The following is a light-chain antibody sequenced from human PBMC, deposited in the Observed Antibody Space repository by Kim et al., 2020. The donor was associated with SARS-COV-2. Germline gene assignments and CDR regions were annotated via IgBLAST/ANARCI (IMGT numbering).Light chain of an antibody. V-gene: IGKV3-15*01. CDR3: QQYSDWPPWT. Sequence: EIVMTQSPATLSVSPGERATLSCRASQSVTTNLAWYQQKPGQAPRLLIYGASTRATGIPARFRGSGSGTEFTLTINSLQSEDFAVYYCQQYSDWPPWTFGQGTKVEIK. J-gene: IGKJ1*01. CDR2: GAS. CDR1: QSVTTN.